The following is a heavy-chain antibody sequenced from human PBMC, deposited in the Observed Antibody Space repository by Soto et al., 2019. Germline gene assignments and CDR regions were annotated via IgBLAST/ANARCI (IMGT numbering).Heavy chain of an antibody. D-gene: IGHD4-17*01. CDR1: GGSISSSNW. V-gene: IGHV4-4*02. CDR3: ARVDYGDYVHYGMDV. CDR2: IYHSGST. Sequence: TSETLSLTCAVSGGSISSSNWWSWARQPPGKGLEWIGEIYHSGSTNYNPSLKSRVTISVDKSKNQFSLKLSSVTAADTAVYYCARVDYGDYVHYGMDVWGQGTTVTVSS. J-gene: IGHJ6*02.